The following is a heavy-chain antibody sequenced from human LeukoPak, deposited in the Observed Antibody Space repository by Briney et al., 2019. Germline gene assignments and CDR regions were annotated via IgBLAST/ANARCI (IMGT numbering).Heavy chain of an antibody. CDR2: INGYGSSA. Sequence: GGSLRLSCAASGFTFSRYWMHWVRQAPGKGLVWVSRINGYGSSANYADSVKGRFTISRDNAKNTLYLQMNSLRAEDTAVYYCARLPAYYYYGMDVWGQGTTVTVSS. V-gene: IGHV3-74*01. CDR1: GFTFSRYW. J-gene: IGHJ6*02. CDR3: ARLPAYYYYGMDV.